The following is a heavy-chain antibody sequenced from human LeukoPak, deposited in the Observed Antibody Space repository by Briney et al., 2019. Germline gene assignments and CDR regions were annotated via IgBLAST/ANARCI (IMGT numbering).Heavy chain of an antibody. J-gene: IGHJ4*02. CDR1: GYTFTSYG. D-gene: IGHD3-10*01. V-gene: IGHV1-46*01. Sequence: ASVKVSCKASGYTFTSYGISWVRQAPGQGLEWMGIINPSGGSTSYAQKFQGRVTMTRDTSTSTVYMELSSLRSEDTAVYYCAREPRGVIIHYFDYWGQGTLVTVSS. CDR2: INPSGGST. CDR3: AREPRGVIIHYFDY.